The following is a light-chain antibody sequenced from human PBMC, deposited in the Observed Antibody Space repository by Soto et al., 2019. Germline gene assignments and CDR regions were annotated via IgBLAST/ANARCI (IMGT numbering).Light chain of an antibody. CDR2: EVR. V-gene: IGLV2-14*01. Sequence: QSVLTQPASVSGTPGQSITISCTGSSSDVGGYNYVSWYQQHPGKVPKLLIYEVRNRPSGVSNRFSGSKSGNTASLTISGLQAEDEADYYCYSYTSSSTVVFGGGTKVTVL. J-gene: IGLJ2*01. CDR3: YSYTSSSTVV. CDR1: SSDVGGYNY.